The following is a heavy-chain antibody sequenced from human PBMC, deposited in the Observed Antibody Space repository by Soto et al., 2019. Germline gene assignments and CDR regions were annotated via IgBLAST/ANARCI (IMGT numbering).Heavy chain of an antibody. CDR1: RGTFSNYA. J-gene: IGHJ5*02. CDR3: AADYYGYVS. Sequence: QVQPVQQGAEAKSPVSKVNVSCTASRGTFSNYAILWARQAPGQGLEWMAGIVAIHDTTDYAQKFQGRVTITADEPSSTDYMELRSLRSEDTAVYYCAADYYGYVSWGQGTLVTVSS. CDR2: IVAIHDTT. V-gene: IGHV1-69*01. D-gene: IGHD3-10*01.